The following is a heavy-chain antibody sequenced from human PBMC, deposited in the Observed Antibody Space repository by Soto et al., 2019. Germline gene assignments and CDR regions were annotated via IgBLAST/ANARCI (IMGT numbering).Heavy chain of an antibody. Sequence: QVQLQQWGAGLLKPSETLSLTCAVYGGSFSGYYWSWIRQSPGKGPEWIGEINHSGSPNYNPSLKSRVTISIDTSKNQFSLKLSSVTAADTAVYYCAKGKWEPRFDPWGQGTLVTVSS. CDR3: AKGKWEPRFDP. CDR2: INHSGSP. V-gene: IGHV4-34*01. J-gene: IGHJ5*02. D-gene: IGHD1-26*01. CDR1: GGSFSGYY.